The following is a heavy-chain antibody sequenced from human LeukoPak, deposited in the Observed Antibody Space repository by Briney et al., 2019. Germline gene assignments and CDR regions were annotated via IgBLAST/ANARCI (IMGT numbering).Heavy chain of an antibody. D-gene: IGHD6-13*01. CDR1: GYTFTFYY. V-gene: IGHV1-2*02. CDR3: ARETKKAAAAGLGGYYFDY. Sequence: GASATVSFTSSGYTFTFYYMHWVRQAPGQGLEWMGWISPNSGGTNYAQKLQGRVSMTRDTSISTAYMELSRLRSDDTAVYYCARETKKAAAAGLGGYYFDYWGQGTLVTVSS. J-gene: IGHJ4*02. CDR2: ISPNSGGT.